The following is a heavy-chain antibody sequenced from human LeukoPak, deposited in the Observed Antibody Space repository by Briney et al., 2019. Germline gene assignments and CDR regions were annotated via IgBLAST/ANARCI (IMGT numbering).Heavy chain of an antibody. Sequence: GGSLRLSCAASGFTFSSYAMSWVRQAPGKGLEWVSAISGSGGSTYYADPVKGRFTISRDNSKNTLYLQMNSLGAEDTAVYYCAKGPLYYYDSSGYGEYFQHWGQGTLVTVSS. CDR2: ISGSGGST. J-gene: IGHJ1*01. CDR1: GFTFSSYA. CDR3: AKGPLYYYDSSGYGEYFQH. V-gene: IGHV3-23*01. D-gene: IGHD3-22*01.